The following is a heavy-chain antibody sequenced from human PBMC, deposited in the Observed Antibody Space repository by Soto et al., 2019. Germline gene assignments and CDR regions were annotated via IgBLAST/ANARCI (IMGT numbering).Heavy chain of an antibody. D-gene: IGHD3-9*01. CDR3: VRDHGILTGYFFDP. V-gene: IGHV3-74*01. CDR2: MNSDGSST. J-gene: IGHJ5*02. CDR1: GFTFSSYW. Sequence: EVQLVESGGGLVQPGGSLRLSCAASGFTFSSYWMHWVRQAPGKGLVWVSHMNSDGSSTSYADSVKGRFTISRDNAKNTLYLQMNSLSVEDTAVYYCVRDHGILTGYFFDPWGQGTLVTVSS.